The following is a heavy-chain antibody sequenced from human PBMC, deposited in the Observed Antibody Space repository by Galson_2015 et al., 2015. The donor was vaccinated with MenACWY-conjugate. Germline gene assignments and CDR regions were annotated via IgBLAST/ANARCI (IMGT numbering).Heavy chain of an antibody. CDR2: ISQTAGYA. J-gene: IGHJ6*02. V-gene: IGHV3-11*05. D-gene: IGHD1-14*01. Sequence: RLSCAASGFPFSDYYMSWIRQAPGKGLEWISYISQTAGYAHYIDSVKGRFTISRDNANNAVYLQMSRLRDEDTAVYYCVRDRPVHLANHYGMDVWGQGTTVIVSS. CDR3: VRDRPVHLANHYGMDV. CDR1: GFPFSDYY.